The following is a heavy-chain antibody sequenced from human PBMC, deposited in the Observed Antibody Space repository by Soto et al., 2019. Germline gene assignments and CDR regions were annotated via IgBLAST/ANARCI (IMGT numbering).Heavy chain of an antibody. CDR2: IYYSGST. CDR3: ARGGFRWTSWVRVSPNLDY. V-gene: IGHV4-39*07. D-gene: IGHD3-16*01. J-gene: IGHJ4*02. Sequence: PSETLSLTCTVSGGSISSSSFHWGWIRQPPGKGLEWIGSIYYSGSTYYSPSLKSRVTISVDTSKNQFSLKLSSVTAADTAVYYCARGGFRWTSWVRVSPNLDYWGQGTLVTVSS. CDR1: GGSISSSSFH.